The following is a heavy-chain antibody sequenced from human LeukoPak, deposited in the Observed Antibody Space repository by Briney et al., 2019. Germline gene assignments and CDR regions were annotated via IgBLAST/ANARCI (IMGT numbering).Heavy chain of an antibody. J-gene: IGHJ5*02. CDR1: GYTLTGLS. CDR3: ATLTLRPENWFDP. V-gene: IGHV1-24*01. CDR2: FDPEDGET. Sequence: ASVKVSCKVSGYTLTGLSMHWVRQAPGKGLEWMGGFDPEDGETIYAQKFQGRVTMTEDTSTDTAYMELSSLRSEDTAVYYCATLTLRPENWFDPWGQGTLVTVSS. D-gene: IGHD1-14*01.